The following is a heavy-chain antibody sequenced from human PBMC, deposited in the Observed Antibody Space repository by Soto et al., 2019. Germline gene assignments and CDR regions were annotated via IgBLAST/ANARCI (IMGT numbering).Heavy chain of an antibody. D-gene: IGHD6-19*01. J-gene: IGHJ4*02. Sequence: GGSLRLSCAASGFTFSSYAMRWVRQAPGKGLEWVSAISGSGGSTYYADSVKGRFTISRDNSKNTLYLQMNSLRAEDTAVYYCAKVRGGGIAVAGTFDYWGQGTLVTVSS. CDR1: GFTFSSYA. V-gene: IGHV3-23*01. CDR3: AKVRGGGIAVAGTFDY. CDR2: ISGSGGST.